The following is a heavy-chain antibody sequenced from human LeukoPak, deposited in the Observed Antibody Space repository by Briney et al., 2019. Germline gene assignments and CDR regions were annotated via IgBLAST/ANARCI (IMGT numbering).Heavy chain of an antibody. D-gene: IGHD1-26*01. CDR2: IRYDGSNK. CDR3: AKDSGSYYGRSVYYMDV. CDR1: RFTFSSHN. J-gene: IGHJ6*03. V-gene: IGHV3-30*02. Sequence: GGSLRLSCAASRFTFSSHNMHWVRQAPGKGLEWVAFIRYDGSNKYYADSVKGRFTISRDNSKNTLYLQMNSLRAEDTAVYYCAKDSGSYYGRSVYYMDVWGKGTTVTISS.